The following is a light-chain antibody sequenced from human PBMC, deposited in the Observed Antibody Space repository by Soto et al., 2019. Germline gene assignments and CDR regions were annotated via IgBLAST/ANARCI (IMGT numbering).Light chain of an antibody. V-gene: IGKV3-15*01. CDR1: QSVSSN. Sequence: EIVMTQSPATLSVSPGERATLSCRASQSVSSNLAWYQQKPGQAPRLLIYGASTRATGIPARFSGSRSGTEFTLTISSLQSEDFAVYYCQSFTFGQGTRLEIK. J-gene: IGKJ5*01. CDR2: GAS. CDR3: QSFT.